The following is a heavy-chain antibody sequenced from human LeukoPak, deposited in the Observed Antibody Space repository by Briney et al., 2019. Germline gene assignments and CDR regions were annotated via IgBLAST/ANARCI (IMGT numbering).Heavy chain of an antibody. V-gene: IGHV7-4-1*02. Sequence: GASVKVSCKASGYTFTSYAMNWVRQAPGQGLEWMGWINTNTGNPTYAQGFTGRFVFSLDTSVSTAYLQISSLKAEDTAVYYCAREGSRQQWLPFDPWGQGTLVTVSS. D-gene: IGHD6-19*01. CDR3: AREGSRQQWLPFDP. CDR1: GYTFTSYA. CDR2: INTNTGNP. J-gene: IGHJ5*02.